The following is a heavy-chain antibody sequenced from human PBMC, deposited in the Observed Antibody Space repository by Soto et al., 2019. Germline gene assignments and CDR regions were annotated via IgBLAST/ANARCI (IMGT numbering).Heavy chain of an antibody. D-gene: IGHD5-12*01. CDR3: ASDLSIVATPGDYYGMDV. CDR2: IYYSGST. Sequence: PSETLSLTCTVSGGSISSYYWSWIRQPPEKGLEWIGYIYYSGSTNYNPSLKSRVTISVDTSKNQFSLKLSSVTAADTAVYYCASDLSIVATPGDYYGMDVWGQGTTVTVSS. J-gene: IGHJ6*02. CDR1: GGSISSYY. V-gene: IGHV4-59*01.